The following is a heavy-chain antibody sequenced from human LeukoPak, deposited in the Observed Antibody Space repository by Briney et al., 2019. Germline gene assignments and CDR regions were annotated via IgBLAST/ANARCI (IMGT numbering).Heavy chain of an antibody. D-gene: IGHD5-18*01. V-gene: IGHV5-51*01. CDR3: AVPAGAMATDY. Sequence: GESLKISCKGSGYNFTNYWIGWVRQMSGKDLEWMGIVYPGDSDTRYSPSFQGQVTISADRSISTAYLQWSSLKASDTAIYFCAVPAGAMATDYWGQGTLVTVSS. CDR2: VYPGDSDT. J-gene: IGHJ4*02. CDR1: GYNFTNYW.